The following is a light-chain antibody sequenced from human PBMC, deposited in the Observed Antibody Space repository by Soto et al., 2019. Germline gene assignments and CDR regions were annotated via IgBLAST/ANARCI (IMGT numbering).Light chain of an antibody. CDR2: YDS. CDR1: NIGSKS. Sequence: SYELTQPPSVSVAPGKTARITCGGNNIGSKSVHWYQQKPGQAPVLVIYYDSDRPSGIPERFSGSNSGNTATLTISRVEAGVEADYYCQVWDSSSDPFFVFGTGTKVTVL. J-gene: IGLJ1*01. CDR3: QVWDSSSDPFFV. V-gene: IGLV3-21*04.